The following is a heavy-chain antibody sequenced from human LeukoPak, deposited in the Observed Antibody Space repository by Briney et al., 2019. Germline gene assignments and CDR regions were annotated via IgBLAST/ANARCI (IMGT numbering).Heavy chain of an antibody. CDR3: TRGGLTFGGN. CDR1: SGSISSSNL. D-gene: IGHD2/OR15-2a*01. Sequence: SETLSLTCAVSSGSISSSNLWSWVRQPPGKGLEWIGEISHSGNTNYNPSLRSRVTISIDKSKNQFSLRLSSVTAADTAVYYCTRGGLTFGGNWGQGTLVTVSS. J-gene: IGHJ4*02. V-gene: IGHV4/OR15-8*02. CDR2: ISHSGNT.